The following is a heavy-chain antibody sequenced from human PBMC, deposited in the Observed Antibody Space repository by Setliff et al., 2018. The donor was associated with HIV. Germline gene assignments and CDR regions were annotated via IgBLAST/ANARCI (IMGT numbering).Heavy chain of an antibody. J-gene: IGHJ2*01. D-gene: IGHD6-13*01. CDR1: GYSFTNYY. CDR2: INPSGGST. V-gene: IGHV1-46*01. Sequence: ASVKVSCKASGYSFTNYYIHWVRQAPGQGLEWMGRINPSGGSTSYAQKFQGRVTMTRDTSTSTVYMELNSLTTEDTAVYYCVQAAADRGGHWYFNLWGRGTLVTVSS. CDR3: VQAAADRGGHWYFNL.